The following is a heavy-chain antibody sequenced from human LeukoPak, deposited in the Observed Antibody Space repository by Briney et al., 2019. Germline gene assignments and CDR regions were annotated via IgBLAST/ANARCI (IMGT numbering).Heavy chain of an antibody. Sequence: ASVKVSCKASGGTFSSYAISWVRQAPGQGLEWMGGIIPIFGTANYAQKFQGRVTITTDESTSTAYMELSSLRSEDTAVYYCARDDKGDYDYVWGSSWGQGTLVTVSS. D-gene: IGHD3-16*01. CDR3: ARDDKGDYDYVWGSS. J-gene: IGHJ4*02. V-gene: IGHV1-69*05. CDR1: GGTFSSYA. CDR2: IIPIFGTA.